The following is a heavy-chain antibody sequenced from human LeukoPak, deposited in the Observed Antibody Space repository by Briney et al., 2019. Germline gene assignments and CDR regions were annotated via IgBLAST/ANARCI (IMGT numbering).Heavy chain of an antibody. V-gene: IGHV4-31*03. D-gene: IGHD1-26*01. Sequence: SETLSLTCTVSGGSISSGGYYWSWIRQHRGKGLEWIGYIYYSGSTYYNPSLKSRVTISVDTSKNQFSLKLSSVTAADTAVYYCARDGSAALGINWFDPWGQGTLVTVSS. CDR1: GGSISSGGYY. CDR3: ARDGSAALGINWFDP. CDR2: IYYSGST. J-gene: IGHJ5*02.